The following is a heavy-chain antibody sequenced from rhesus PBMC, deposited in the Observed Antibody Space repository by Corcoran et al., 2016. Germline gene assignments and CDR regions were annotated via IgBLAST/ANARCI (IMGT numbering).Heavy chain of an antibody. CDR1: GGSISDSYY. Sequence: QVQLQESGPGLVKPSETLSLTCAVSGGSISDSYYWSWIRQPPGKGLEWIGYIYGKVGGTSYNPSLKSRVTISTDTSKNQFSLKLSSVTAADTAVYYCARQGFMGAFDFWGQGLRVTVSS. V-gene: IGHV4-106*01. CDR2: IYGKVGGT. CDR3: ARQGFMGAFDF. J-gene: IGHJ3*01.